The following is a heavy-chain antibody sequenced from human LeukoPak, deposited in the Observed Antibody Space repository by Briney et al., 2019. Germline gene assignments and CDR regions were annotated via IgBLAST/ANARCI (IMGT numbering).Heavy chain of an antibody. Sequence: SETLSLTCAVYGGSFSGYYWSWIRQPSGKGLEWIGEINHSGSTNYNPSLKSRVTISVDTSKNQFSLKLSSVTAADTAVYYCAEGSITGTTGAAFDIWGQGTMVTVSS. J-gene: IGHJ3*02. D-gene: IGHD1-7*01. V-gene: IGHV4-34*01. CDR1: GGSFSGYY. CDR2: INHSGST. CDR3: AEGSITGTTGAAFDI.